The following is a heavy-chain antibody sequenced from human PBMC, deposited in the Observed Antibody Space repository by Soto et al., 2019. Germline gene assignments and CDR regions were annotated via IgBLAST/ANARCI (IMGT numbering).Heavy chain of an antibody. CDR1: GFTFSSYW. V-gene: IGHV3-7*01. J-gene: IGHJ5*02. D-gene: IGHD3-3*01. Sequence: GGSLRLSCAASGFTFSSYWMSWVRQAPGKGLEWVANIKQDGSEKYYVDSVKGRFTISRDNAKNSLYLQMNSLRAEDTAVYYCASFGGKDPFWSGYYARYNWFDPWGQGTLVTVSS. CDR2: IKQDGSEK. CDR3: ASFGGKDPFWSGYYARYNWFDP.